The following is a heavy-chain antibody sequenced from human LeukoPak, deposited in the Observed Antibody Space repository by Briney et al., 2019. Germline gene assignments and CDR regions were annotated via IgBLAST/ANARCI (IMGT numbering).Heavy chain of an antibody. CDR2: FDPEYGET. D-gene: IGHD1-1*01. Sequence: ASVKVSCKLSGYTLTELSMHGVRQAPGKGLEWMGTFDPEYGETIYAQKFQGRVTMTEDTPTGTAYMELSSLGSDDTAVYYCTTYLKSTKITGWGQGTLVTVSS. V-gene: IGHV1-24*01. J-gene: IGHJ4*02. CDR1: GYTLTELS. CDR3: TTYLKSTKITG.